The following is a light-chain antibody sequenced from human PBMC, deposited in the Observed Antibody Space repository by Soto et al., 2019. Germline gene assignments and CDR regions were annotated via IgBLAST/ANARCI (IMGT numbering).Light chain of an antibody. Sequence: QSVLTQPASVSGSPGQSITISCTGTSSDVGGYNYVSWYQQHPGKAPKLMIYDVTNRPSGVSNRFSGSKSGNTASLTISGLQADDEADYYCSSYTSSNPRVFGSGTKVTVL. CDR2: DVT. V-gene: IGLV2-14*03. CDR3: SSYTSSNPRV. CDR1: SSDVGGYNY. J-gene: IGLJ1*01.